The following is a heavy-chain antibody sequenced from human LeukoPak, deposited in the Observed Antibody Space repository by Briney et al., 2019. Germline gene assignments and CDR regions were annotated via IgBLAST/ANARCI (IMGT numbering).Heavy chain of an antibody. V-gene: IGHV3-30-3*01. D-gene: IGHD5-12*01. CDR1: GFTFSSYA. J-gene: IGHJ6*02. Sequence: GGSLRLSCAASGFTFSSYAMHWVRQAPGKGLEWVAVISYDGSNKYYADSVKGRFTISRDNSKNTLYLQMNSLRAEDTAVYYCARDRGGYDLYYYYGMDVWGQGTTVTVSS. CDR3: ARDRGGYDLYYYYGMDV. CDR2: ISYDGSNK.